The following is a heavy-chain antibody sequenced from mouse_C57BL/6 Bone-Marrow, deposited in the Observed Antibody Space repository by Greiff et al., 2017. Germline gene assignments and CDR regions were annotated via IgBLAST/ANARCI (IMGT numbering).Heavy chain of an antibody. CDR2: INPRSGNT. CDR1: GYTFTSYG. Sequence: QVQLQQSGAELARPGASVKLSCKASGYTFTSYGISWVKQRTGQGLEWIGEINPRSGNTYYNEKFKGKATLTADKSSSTAYMELRSLTSEDSAVYFCARHQLCSYDYWGQGTTLTVSS. V-gene: IGHV1-81*01. J-gene: IGHJ2*01. CDR3: ARHQLCSYDY. D-gene: IGHD1-1*01.